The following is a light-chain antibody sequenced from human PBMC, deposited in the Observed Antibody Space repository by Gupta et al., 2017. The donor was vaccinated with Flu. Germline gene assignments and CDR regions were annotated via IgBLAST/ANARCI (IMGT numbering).Light chain of an antibody. J-gene: IGKJ5*01. Sequence: PGKRATLSCRASQSVSSYLAWYQQKPGQAPRLLIYDASNRATGIPARFSGSGSGTDFTLTISSLEPEDFAVYYCQQRSNWPPITFGQGTRLEIK. CDR2: DAS. CDR3: QQRSNWPPIT. CDR1: QSVSSY. V-gene: IGKV3-11*01.